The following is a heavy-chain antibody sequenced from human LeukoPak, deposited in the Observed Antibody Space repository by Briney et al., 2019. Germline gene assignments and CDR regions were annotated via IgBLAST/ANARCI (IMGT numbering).Heavy chain of an antibody. V-gene: IGHV3-23*01. Sequence: GGSLRLSCAASGFTFNSYAMSWVRPDPGKGLEWVSAMSGSGGSTYYADSVKGRFTISRDNAKNTLYLQMTSLRAEDTAVYYCAKDRGVRSDIWGQGAMVTVSS. D-gene: IGHD4-17*01. J-gene: IGHJ3*02. CDR2: MSGSGGST. CDR3: AKDRGVRSDI. CDR1: GFTFNSYA.